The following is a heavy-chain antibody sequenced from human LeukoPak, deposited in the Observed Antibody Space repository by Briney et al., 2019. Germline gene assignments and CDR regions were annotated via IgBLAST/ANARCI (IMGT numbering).Heavy chain of an antibody. D-gene: IGHD3-10*01. CDR2: IDPSDSYT. V-gene: IGHV5-10-1*01. J-gene: IGHJ4*02. CDR1: GNSFTSYW. Sequence: GESLRISWKGSGNSFTSYWISWVRQMPGKGLEWMGRIDPSDSYTNYSPSFQGHVTISADKSISTAYPQWSSLKASDTAMYYCARHGDYYGSYWGQGTLVTVSS. CDR3: ARHGDYYGSY.